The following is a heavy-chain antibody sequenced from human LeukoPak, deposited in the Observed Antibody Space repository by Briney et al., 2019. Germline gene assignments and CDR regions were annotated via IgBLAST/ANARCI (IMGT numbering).Heavy chain of an antibody. V-gene: IGHV3-30-3*01. D-gene: IGHD5-12*01. J-gene: IGHJ4*02. Sequence: GESLRLFCAASGFPFSNYAMHWVRQAPGKGLEWVAVISYDGTNKYYADSVKGRFTISRDNSKNTLYLQMSSLRAEDTAVYYCARDRSSYEYYFDYWGQGTLVTVSS. CDR1: GFPFSNYA. CDR2: ISYDGTNK. CDR3: ARDRSSYEYYFDY.